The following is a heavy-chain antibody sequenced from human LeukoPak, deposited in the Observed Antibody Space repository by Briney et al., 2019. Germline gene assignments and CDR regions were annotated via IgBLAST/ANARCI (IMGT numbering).Heavy chain of an antibody. J-gene: IGHJ6*02. Sequence: GGSLRLSCAASGFTFSSYAMHWVRQAPGKGLEWVAVISYDGSNKYYADSVKGRFTISRDNSKNTLYLQMNSLRAEDTAVYYCARDLITMVRAVMFYYYYGMDVWGQGTTVTVSS. CDR1: GFTFSSYA. V-gene: IGHV3-30-3*01. CDR3: ARDLITMVRAVMFYYYYGMDV. CDR2: ISYDGSNK. D-gene: IGHD3-10*01.